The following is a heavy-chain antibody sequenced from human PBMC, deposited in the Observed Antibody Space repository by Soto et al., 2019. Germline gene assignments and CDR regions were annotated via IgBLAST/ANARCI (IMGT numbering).Heavy chain of an antibody. V-gene: IGHV4-30-4*01. D-gene: IGHD2-2*01. CDR2: IYYTGKT. J-gene: IGHJ5*02. CDR3: GRDLTSNANCIDP. Sequence: PSETLSLTCSVSGDYIHVGGYYWTWIRQRPGKGLEWMRYIYYTGKTYYNPSLESRLTMSVDRSKNQFSLRLTSVTAADTAVYFCGRDLTSNANCIDPWGQGTLVTVSS. CDR1: GDYIHVGGYY.